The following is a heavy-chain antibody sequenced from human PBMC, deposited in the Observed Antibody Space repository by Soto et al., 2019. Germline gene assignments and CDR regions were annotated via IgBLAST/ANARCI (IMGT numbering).Heavy chain of an antibody. CDR1: GFAFSSSW. CDR2: IKEDGSEK. CDR3: TRKRFGMDV. V-gene: IGHV3-7*03. Sequence: PGESLKISCAASGFAFSSSWMSWVRQAPGKGLEWVANIKEDGSEKDYVDPVKGRFTITRDNAKNSLYLQMNNLRAEDTAVYFCTRKRFGMDVWGQGTTVTVSS. J-gene: IGHJ6*02.